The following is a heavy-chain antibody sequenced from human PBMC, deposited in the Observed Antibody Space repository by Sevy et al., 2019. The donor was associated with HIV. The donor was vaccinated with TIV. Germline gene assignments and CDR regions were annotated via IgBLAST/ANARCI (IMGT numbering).Heavy chain of an antibody. V-gene: IGHV3-15*07. CDR1: GFTFSNAW. D-gene: IGHD5-18*01. J-gene: IGHJ4*02. Sequence: GGSLRLSCAASGFTFSNAWMNWVRQAPGKGLEWVGLIKSKTDGGTTDYAAPVKGRFPISRDDSKNTLYLQMNSLKTEDTAVYYCTTDGGGYNYGYSFDYWGQGTLVTVSS. CDR2: IKSKTDGGTT. CDR3: TTDGGGYNYGYSFDY.